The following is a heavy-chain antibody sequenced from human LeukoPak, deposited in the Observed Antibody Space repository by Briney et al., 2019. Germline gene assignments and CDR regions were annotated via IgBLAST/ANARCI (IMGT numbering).Heavy chain of an antibody. V-gene: IGHV1-69*01. Sequence: WVNVSCKCCGGTFSSYAISGVRPAAGQGREWVGGIIPMFGTANYAQTLQSRVTITPDESTSTACMELSSLRCADTAVYYCARDRGSGSYYGDYWGQGTLVTVSS. D-gene: IGHD1-26*01. CDR1: GGTFSSYA. CDR3: ARDRGSGSYYGDY. J-gene: IGHJ4*02. CDR2: IIPMFGTA.